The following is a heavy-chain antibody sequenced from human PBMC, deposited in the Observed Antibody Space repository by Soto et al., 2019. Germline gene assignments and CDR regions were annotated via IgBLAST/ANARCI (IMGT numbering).Heavy chain of an antibody. CDR3: ARHSSGWYLDR. D-gene: IGHD6-19*01. J-gene: IGHJ4*02. CDR2: IYYTGSNNY. Sequence: QVQLQESGPGLVKPSETLSLTCTISGGSISGYYWAWVRQSPRKGLEWIGYIYYTGSNNYNYNPTHNSXXSXSXXTSKNQFSLTLSSVTAADSAVYYCARHSSGWYLDRWGQGTLVTVSS. CDR1: GGSISGYY. V-gene: IGHV4-59*08.